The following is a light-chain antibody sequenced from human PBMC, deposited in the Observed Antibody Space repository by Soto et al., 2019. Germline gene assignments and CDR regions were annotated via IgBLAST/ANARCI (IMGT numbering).Light chain of an antibody. J-gene: IGKJ1*01. Sequence: IVLTQSPGTLSLSPGEGATLTCRASQSVSSSSLAWYQQKPGQAPRLLIYGASTRASGIPDRFSGSASGTDFTLTISRLEPEDFEVYYCQQSDSSPWTFGQGTKVEIK. CDR3: QQSDSSPWT. CDR2: GAS. V-gene: IGKV3-20*01. CDR1: QSVSSSS.